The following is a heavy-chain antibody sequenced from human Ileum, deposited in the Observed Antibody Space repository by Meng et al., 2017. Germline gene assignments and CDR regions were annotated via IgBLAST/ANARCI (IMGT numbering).Heavy chain of an antibody. CDR1: GFSFNNYV. Sequence: GGSLRLSCAASGFSFNNYVMSWVRQAPGKGLEWISGITGSGDNTYYADSVKGRFTVSRDNSKNTLSLEMHSLRAEDTAVYYCAKDFVRLSGLPMPASTWSQGTLVTVSS. CDR2: ITGSGDNT. J-gene: IGHJ4*02. V-gene: IGHV3-23*01. D-gene: IGHD2-2*01. CDR3: AKDFVRLSGLPMPAST.